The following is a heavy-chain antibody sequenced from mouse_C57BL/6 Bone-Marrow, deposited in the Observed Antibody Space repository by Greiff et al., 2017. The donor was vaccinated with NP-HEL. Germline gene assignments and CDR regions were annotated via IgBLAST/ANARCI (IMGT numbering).Heavy chain of an antibody. Sequence: QVQLQQPGAELVKPGASVKMSCKASGYTFTSYWITWVKQRPGQGLEWIGDIYPGSGSTNYNEKFKSKATLTVDTSSSTAYMQLSSLTSEDSAVYYCARKYYGSAWFADWGQGTLVTVSA. CDR2: IYPGSGST. CDR3: ARKYYGSAWFAD. D-gene: IGHD1-1*01. J-gene: IGHJ3*01. V-gene: IGHV1-55*01. CDR1: GYTFTSYW.